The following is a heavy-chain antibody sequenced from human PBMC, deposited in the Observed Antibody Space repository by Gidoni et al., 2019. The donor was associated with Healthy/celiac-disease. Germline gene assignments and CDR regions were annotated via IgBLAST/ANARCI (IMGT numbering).Heavy chain of an antibody. J-gene: IGHJ6*02. CDR1: GGPIISSNW. V-gene: IGHV4-4*02. CDR3: ARSERYELPLDYYYGMDV. D-gene: IGHD2-2*01. Sequence: QVQLQASGPGLVKPSGTLSLTSAVSGGPIISSNWWSWVRQPPGKGLEWIGEIYQSGRTNYNPSLKSRVTISVDKSKNQFSLKLSSVTAADTAVYYCARSERYELPLDYYYGMDVWGQGTTVTVSS. CDR2: IYQSGRT.